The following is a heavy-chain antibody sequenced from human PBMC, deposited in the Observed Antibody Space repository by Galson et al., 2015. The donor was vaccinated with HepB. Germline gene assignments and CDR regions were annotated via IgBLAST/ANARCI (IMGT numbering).Heavy chain of an antibody. J-gene: IGHJ6*02. D-gene: IGHD3-22*01. CDR2: INSNTGGT. CDR1: GYMFTDSY. Sequence: SVKVSCKASGYMFTDSYIHWVRQAPGLGLEWLGRINSNTGGTNYAQKFQGRVTMTRDTSNSTAYMELSRLRSDDTAVYYCARVRYYDSSSYSEGHYYCYGMDVWGQGTTVTVSS. CDR3: ARVRYYDSSSYSEGHYYCYGMDV. V-gene: IGHV1-2*06.